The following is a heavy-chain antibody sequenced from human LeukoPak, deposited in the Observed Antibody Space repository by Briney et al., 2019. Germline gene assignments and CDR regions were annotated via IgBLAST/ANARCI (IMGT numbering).Heavy chain of an antibody. CDR2: TKKDGSEK. Sequence: GGSLRLSCAASGLTFSSYWMSWVRQAPGKGLEWVANTKKDGSEKYHVDSVKGRFTISRDNAKNSLYLQMNSLRAEDTAVYYCARIAAAGIDQWGQGTLVTVSS. CDR1: GLTFSSYW. D-gene: IGHD6-13*01. J-gene: IGHJ4*02. V-gene: IGHV3-7*03. CDR3: ARIAAAGIDQ.